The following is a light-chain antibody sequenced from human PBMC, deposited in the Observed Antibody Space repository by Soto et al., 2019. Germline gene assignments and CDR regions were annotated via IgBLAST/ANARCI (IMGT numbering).Light chain of an antibody. CDR2: GAS. J-gene: IGKJ5*01. Sequence: EIVLTPSPGTLSLSPGEGATLYCRASPSVSRSYLAWYQQKPGQAPRHLIYGASGRATGIPDRFSGSGSGTDFTLTISRLEPEDFAVYSCQQYGSTPPVTYVQGTRLEIK. CDR1: PSVSRSY. CDR3: QQYGSTPPVT. V-gene: IGKV3-20*01.